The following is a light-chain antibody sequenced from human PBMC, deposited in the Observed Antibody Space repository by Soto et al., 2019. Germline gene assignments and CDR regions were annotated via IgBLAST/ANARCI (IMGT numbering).Light chain of an antibody. Sequence: QSALTQPASVSGSPGQSITISCTGTSSDVGGYKFVSWYQQHPGKAPKLMIYEVSNRPSGVSNRFAGSKSGNTASLTISGLQAEDEADYSCTSYTSSSTLYVFGTGTKLTVL. J-gene: IGLJ1*01. V-gene: IGLV2-14*01. CDR1: SSDVGGYKF. CDR2: EVS. CDR3: TSYTSSSTLYV.